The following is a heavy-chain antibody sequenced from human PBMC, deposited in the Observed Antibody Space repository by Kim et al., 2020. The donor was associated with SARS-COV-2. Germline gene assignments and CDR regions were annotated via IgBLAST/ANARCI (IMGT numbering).Heavy chain of an antibody. J-gene: IGHJ6*02. CDR1: GFTFSSYD. CDR2: IGTAGDT. CDR3: ARAVSGSYFPAYYDYAMDV. V-gene: IGHV3-13*04. D-gene: IGHD1-26*01. Sequence: GGSLRLSCAASGFTFSSYDMHWVRQATGKGLEWVSTIGTAGDTYYPGSVKGRFTISRENAKNSLYLQMNSLRAGDTAVYYCARAVSGSYFPAYYDYAMDVWGQGTTVTVSS.